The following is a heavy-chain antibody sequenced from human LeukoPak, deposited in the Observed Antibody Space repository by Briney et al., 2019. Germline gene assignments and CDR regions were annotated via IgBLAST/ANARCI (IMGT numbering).Heavy chain of an antibody. V-gene: IGHV3-9*01. J-gene: IGHJ4*02. CDR1: GFTFDDYA. Sequence: GGSLRLSCAASGFTFDDYAMHWVRQAPGKGLEWVSGISWNSGSIGYADSVKGRFTISRDNAKNSLYLQMNSLRAEDTAVYYCARDGWELLQHYFDFWGQGTLVTVSS. CDR3: ARDGWELLQHYFDF. CDR2: ISWNSGSI. D-gene: IGHD1-26*01.